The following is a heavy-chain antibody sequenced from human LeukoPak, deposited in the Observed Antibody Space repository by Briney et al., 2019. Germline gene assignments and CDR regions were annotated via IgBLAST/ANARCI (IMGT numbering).Heavy chain of an antibody. V-gene: IGHV3-23*01. D-gene: IGHD6-6*01. CDR3: AKDPFYSSSPRATFDY. Sequence: GASLRLSCAASGFTFSSYAMSWVRQAPGKGLEWVSAISGSGGSTYYADSVKGRFTISRDNSKNTLYLQMNSLRAGDTAVYYCAKDPFYSSSPRATFDYWGQGTLVTVSS. CDR2: ISGSGGST. CDR1: GFTFSSYA. J-gene: IGHJ4*02.